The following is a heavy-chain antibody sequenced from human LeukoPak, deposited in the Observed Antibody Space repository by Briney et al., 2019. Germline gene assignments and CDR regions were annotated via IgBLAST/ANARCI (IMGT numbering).Heavy chain of an antibody. CDR3: ARDSGWYPVDY. CDR2: IKEDGSEK. Sequence: GGSLRLSCAASGFTFSNSWMTWIRQAPGKVLEWVANIKEDGSEKNYVDSVRGRFTISRDNAKNSLYLQMNSLRAEDTAVYYCARDSGWYPVDYWGQGTLVTVSS. CDR1: GFTFSNSW. J-gene: IGHJ4*02. V-gene: IGHV3-7*01. D-gene: IGHD6-19*01.